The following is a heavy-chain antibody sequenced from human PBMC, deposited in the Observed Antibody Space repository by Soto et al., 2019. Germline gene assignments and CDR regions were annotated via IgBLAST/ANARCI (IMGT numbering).Heavy chain of an antibody. CDR1: GLSFSGSP. CDR2: IGSKPHSYAT. CDR3: ARERYYGSGSYYNEFDY. D-gene: IGHD3-10*01. V-gene: IGHV3-73*01. J-gene: IGHJ4*02. Sequence: GGSLRLSCAASGLSFSGSPIHWVRQASGKGLEWVGRIGSKPHSYATAYGASVKGRFTISRDDSENTAYLQMNSLRAEDTAVYYCARERYYGSGSYYNEFDYWGQGTLVTVSS.